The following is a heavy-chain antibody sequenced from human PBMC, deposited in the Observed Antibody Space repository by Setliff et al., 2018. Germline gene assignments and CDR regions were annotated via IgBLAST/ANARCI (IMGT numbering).Heavy chain of an antibody. CDR2: IHSSGTT. D-gene: IGHD3-9*01. CDR3: ARGSGYYKNWFAP. V-gene: IGHV4-4*07. Sequence: PSETLSLTCTVSGDSISNYYWNWIRQSADKGLEWIGRIHSSGTTNYNPSLKSRVTMALDTTKNQISLKLSSVTAADTAVYYCARGSGYYKNWFAPWGQGTQVTVSS. J-gene: IGHJ5*02. CDR1: GDSISNYY.